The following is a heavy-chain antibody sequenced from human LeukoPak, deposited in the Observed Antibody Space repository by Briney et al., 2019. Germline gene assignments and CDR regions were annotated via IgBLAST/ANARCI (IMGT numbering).Heavy chain of an antibody. V-gene: IGHV6-1*01. D-gene: IGHD6-13*01. CDR1: GDSVSSNSAA. Sequence: SQTLSLTCAISGDSVSSNSAAWNWIRQSPSRGLEWLGRTYYRSKWYNDYAVSVKSRITINPDTSKNQFSLKLSSVTAADTAVYYCARGSSSSWYGSWYYYYYMDVWGKGTTVTVSS. CDR2: TYYRSKWYN. J-gene: IGHJ6*03. CDR3: ARGSSSSWYGSWYYYYYMDV.